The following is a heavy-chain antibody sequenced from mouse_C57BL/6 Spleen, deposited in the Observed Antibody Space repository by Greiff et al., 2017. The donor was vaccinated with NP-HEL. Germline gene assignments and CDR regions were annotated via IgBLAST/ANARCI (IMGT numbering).Heavy chain of an antibody. D-gene: IGHD2-5*01. CDR2: IDPSDSYT. Sequence: VQLQQPGAELVRPGTSVKLSCKASGYTFTSYWMHWVKQRPGQGLEWIGVIDPSDSYTNYNQKFKGKATLTVDTSSSTAYMQLSSLTSEDSAVYYCARYNYSNYWFAYWGQGTLVTVSA. CDR3: ARYNYSNYWFAY. CDR1: GYTFTSYW. V-gene: IGHV1-59*01. J-gene: IGHJ3*01.